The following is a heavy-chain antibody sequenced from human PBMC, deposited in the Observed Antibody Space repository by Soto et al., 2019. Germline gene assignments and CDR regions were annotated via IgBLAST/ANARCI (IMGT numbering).Heavy chain of an antibody. CDR3: AKDPCSDFWSAYYYFDY. Sequence: EVQLLESGGGLVQPGGSLRLSCAASGFTFGSHAMIWVRQAPGKGLEWVSAISGSGGSAYYADSVKGRFTISRDNSINTLYLQMTSLRAEDTAFYYCAKDPCSDFWSAYYYFDYWGQGTLVTVSS. J-gene: IGHJ4*02. CDR1: GFTFGSHA. D-gene: IGHD3-3*01. V-gene: IGHV3-23*01. CDR2: ISGSGGSA.